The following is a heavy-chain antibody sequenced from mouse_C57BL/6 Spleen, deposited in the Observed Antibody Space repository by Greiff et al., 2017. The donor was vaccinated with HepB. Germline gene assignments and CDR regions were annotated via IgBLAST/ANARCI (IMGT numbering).Heavy chain of an antibody. D-gene: IGHD1-1*01. CDR2: IYPGSGST. V-gene: IGHV1-55*01. CDR1: GYTFTSYW. CDR3: ANYYGSSYDAMDY. Sequence: VQLQQPGAELVKPGASVKMSCKASGYTFTSYWITCVKQRPGQGLEWIGDIYPGSGSTNYNEKFKSKATLTVDTSSSTAYMQLSSLTSEDSAVYYCANYYGSSYDAMDYWGQGTSVTVSS. J-gene: IGHJ4*01.